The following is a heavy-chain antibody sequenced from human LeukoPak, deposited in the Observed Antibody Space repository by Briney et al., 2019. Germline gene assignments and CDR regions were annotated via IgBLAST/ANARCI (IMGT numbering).Heavy chain of an antibody. CDR3: ARAQSSIAARPRYYYYMDV. J-gene: IGHJ6*03. CDR2: IYYSGST. D-gene: IGHD6-6*01. CDR1: GGSISSYY. V-gene: IGHV4-59*01. Sequence: SETLSLTCTVSGGSISSYYWSWIRQPPGKGLEWIGYIYYSGSTNYNPSLKSRVTISVDTSKNQFSLKLSSVIAADTAVYYCARAQSSIAARPRYYYYMDVWGKGTTVTVSS.